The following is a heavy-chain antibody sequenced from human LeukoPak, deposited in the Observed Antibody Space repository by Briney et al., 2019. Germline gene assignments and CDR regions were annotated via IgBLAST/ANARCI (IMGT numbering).Heavy chain of an antibody. CDR3: ARIAYDALDSYYYGMDV. CDR1: GGSISSGPYY. Sequence: TLSLTCTVSGGSISSGPYYWNWIRQHPGKGLEWIGYITYSGNTYYYPALNSRVNVSLDTSKTQFSLKLSSVTAADTAVYYCARIAYDALDSYYYGMDVWGQGTTVTVSS. V-gene: IGHV4-31*03. J-gene: IGHJ6*02. CDR2: ITYSGNT. D-gene: IGHD3-3*01.